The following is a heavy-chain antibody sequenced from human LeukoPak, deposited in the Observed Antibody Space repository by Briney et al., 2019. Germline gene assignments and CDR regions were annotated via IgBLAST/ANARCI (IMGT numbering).Heavy chain of an antibody. J-gene: IGHJ4*02. V-gene: IGHV3-33*01. Sequence: GGSLRLSCAASGFTFSSYGMHWVRQAPGKGLEWVAVIWYDGSNKYYADSVKGRFTIFRDNSKNTLYLQMNSLRAEDTAVYYCARGGTYYYDSSGYYHFDYWGQGTLVTVSS. D-gene: IGHD3-22*01. CDR1: GFTFSSYG. CDR2: IWYDGSNK. CDR3: ARGGTYYYDSSGYYHFDY.